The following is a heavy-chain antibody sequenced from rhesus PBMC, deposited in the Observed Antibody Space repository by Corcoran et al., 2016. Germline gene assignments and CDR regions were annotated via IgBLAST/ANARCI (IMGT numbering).Heavy chain of an antibody. CDR1: GYSISSGYG. V-gene: IGHV4-122*02. Sequence: QLQLQESGPGLVKPSETLSLTCAVSGYSISSGYGWSWIRQPPGKGLEWIVYISYSGSTSYNPSLKSRVTISRDTSKNQFALKLSSVTAADTAVYYCARDGDYYSGRPLGALDSWGQGVVVTVSS. CDR3: ARDGDYYSGRPLGALDS. CDR2: ISYSGST. D-gene: IGHD3-16*01. J-gene: IGHJ6*01.